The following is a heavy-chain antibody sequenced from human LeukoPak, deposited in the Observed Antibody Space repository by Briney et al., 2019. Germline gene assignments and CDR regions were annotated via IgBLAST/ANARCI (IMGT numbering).Heavy chain of an antibody. D-gene: IGHD5-24*01. CDR3: ASNGSDGYNPVGPFDY. CDR2: INPSVGST. V-gene: IGHV1-46*01. J-gene: IGHJ4*02. CDR1: GYTFTSYY. Sequence: ASVKVSCKASGYTFTSYYMHWVRQAPGQGLEWMGIINPSVGSTSYAQKFQGRVTMTRDTSTSTVYMELSSLRSEDTAVYYCASNGSDGYNPVGPFDYWGQGTLVTVSS.